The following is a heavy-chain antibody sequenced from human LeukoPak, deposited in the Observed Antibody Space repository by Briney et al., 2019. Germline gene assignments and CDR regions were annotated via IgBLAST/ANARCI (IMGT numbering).Heavy chain of an antibody. CDR3: ARGWGSRGPQD. CDR1: GYNFVGYY. Sequence: ASVKVSCKTSGYNFVGYYIHWVRQAPGHGLEWMGWINPNIGATNYAQKFEGRVTMTRDTSITTAYMDLSGLRSDDTAIYFCARGWGSRGPQDWGQGTLVPVSS. D-gene: IGHD6-13*01. J-gene: IGHJ4*02. CDR2: INPNIGAT. V-gene: IGHV1-2*02.